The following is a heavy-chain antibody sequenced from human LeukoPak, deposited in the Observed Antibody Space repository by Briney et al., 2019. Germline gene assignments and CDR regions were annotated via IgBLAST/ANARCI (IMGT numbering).Heavy chain of an antibody. D-gene: IGHD2-2*02. CDR3: AKGDQPLLYGGAFDY. V-gene: IGHV3-23*01. J-gene: IGHJ4*02. CDR1: GFTFGNYG. Sequence: GGSLRLSCAASGFTFGNYGMTWVRQAPWKGLEWVSTFTGRGGSTFYADSVKGRFTISRDISKNTLYLQMHSLRAEDTAVYYCAKGDQPLLYGGAFDYWGQGTLVTVSS. CDR2: FTGRGGST.